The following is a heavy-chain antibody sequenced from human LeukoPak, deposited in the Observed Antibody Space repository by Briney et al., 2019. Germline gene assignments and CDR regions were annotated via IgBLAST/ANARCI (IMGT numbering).Heavy chain of an antibody. CDR3: ARAADYYYYMDV. CDR1: GFIVNNNF. J-gene: IGHJ6*03. D-gene: IGHD2-15*01. V-gene: IGHV3-66*02. CDR2: IYSGSTK. Sequence: SGGSLRLSCAASGFIVNNNFMNWVRQAPGKGLGWVSVIYSGSTKYYADSVKGRFTISRDESKNTLYPQMNSLRAEDTALYYCARAADYYYYMDVWGKGTTVTVSS.